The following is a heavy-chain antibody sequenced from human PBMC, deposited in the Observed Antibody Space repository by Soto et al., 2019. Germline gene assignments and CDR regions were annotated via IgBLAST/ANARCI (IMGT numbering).Heavy chain of an antibody. CDR3: ARLTGYTTEDYYYGMDV. CDR2: IYYSGST. D-gene: IGHD3-16*02. J-gene: IGHJ6*02. CDR1: GGSISSYY. Sequence: PSETLSLTCTVSGGSISSYYWSWIRQPPGKGLEWIGYIYYSGSTNYNPSLKSRVTISVDTSKNQFSLKLSSVTAADTAVYYCARLTGYTTEDYYYGMDVWGQGTTLTVSS. V-gene: IGHV4-59*01.